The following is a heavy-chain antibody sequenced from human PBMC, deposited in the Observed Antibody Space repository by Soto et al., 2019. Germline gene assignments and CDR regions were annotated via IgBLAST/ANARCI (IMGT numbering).Heavy chain of an antibody. CDR2: IIPIFVTA. Sequence: QVQLVQSGAEVKKPGSSVKVSCKASGGTFSSYAISWVRQAPGQGLEWMGGIIPIFVTANYAQKFQGSVTITADKSTSTAYMELSSLRSEDTAVYSCARGYFGGSYDGDEAWGQGTLVTVSS. J-gene: IGHJ4*02. D-gene: IGHD1-26*01. V-gene: IGHV1-69*06. CDR1: GGTFSSYA. CDR3: ARGYFGGSYDGDEA.